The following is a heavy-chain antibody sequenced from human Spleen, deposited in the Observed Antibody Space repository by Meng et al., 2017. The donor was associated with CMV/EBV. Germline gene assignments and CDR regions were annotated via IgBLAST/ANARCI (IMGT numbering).Heavy chain of an antibody. V-gene: IGHV3-13*03. D-gene: IGHD3-16*01. CDR1: GSTFSSYD. Sequence: GESLKISCAACGSTFSSYDMHWVRQATGKGLEWVSAIGTAGDTYYPGSVKGQFTISRENAKNSLYLQMNSLRAGDTAVYYCARVWGLQPDHCGMDVWGQGTTVTVSS. J-gene: IGHJ6*02. CDR3: ARVWGLQPDHCGMDV. CDR2: IGTAGDT.